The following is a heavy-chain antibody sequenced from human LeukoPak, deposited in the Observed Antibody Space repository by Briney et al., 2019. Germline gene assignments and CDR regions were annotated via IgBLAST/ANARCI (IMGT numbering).Heavy chain of an antibody. J-gene: IGHJ6*02. Sequence: SETLSLTCTVSGGSISSYYWSWIRQPPGKGLEWIGYIYYSGSTNYNPSLKSRVTISVDTSKNQFSLTLSSVPAADTAVYYFAGVYKSSSYYYSAMDAWGQRTTVTASS. CDR2: IYYSGST. CDR1: GGSISSYY. D-gene: IGHD6-13*01. CDR3: AGVYKSSSYYYSAMDA. V-gene: IGHV4-59*01.